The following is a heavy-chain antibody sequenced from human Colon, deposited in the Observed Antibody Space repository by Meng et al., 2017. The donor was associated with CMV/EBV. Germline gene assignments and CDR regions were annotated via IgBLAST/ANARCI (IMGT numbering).Heavy chain of an antibody. D-gene: IGHD2-8*01. J-gene: IGHJ4*02. Sequence: GESLKISCTASGFTFSDYAMNWVRQAPGKGLEWVATISGNGGATYYADSVQGRFTVSRDNAKNSVFLQMNSLRAEDTAVYYCARAQDIVLMVYAYWGQGTLVTVSS. CDR1: GFTFSDYA. CDR3: ARAQDIVLMVYAY. CDR2: ISGNGGAT. V-gene: IGHV3-23*01.